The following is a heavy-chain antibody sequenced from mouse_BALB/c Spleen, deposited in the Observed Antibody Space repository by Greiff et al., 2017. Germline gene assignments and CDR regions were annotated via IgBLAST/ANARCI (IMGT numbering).Heavy chain of an antibody. CDR1: GYTFTSYW. J-gene: IGHJ3*01. CDR2: INPSTGYT. V-gene: IGHV1-7*01. CDR3: ARDWDEGFAY. D-gene: IGHD4-1*01. Sequence: QVQLQQSGAELAKPGASVKMSCKASGYTFTSYWMHWVKQRPGQGLEWIGYINPSTGYTEYNQKFKDKATLTADKSSSTAYMQLSSLTSEDSAVYYCARDWDEGFAYWGQGTLVTVSA.